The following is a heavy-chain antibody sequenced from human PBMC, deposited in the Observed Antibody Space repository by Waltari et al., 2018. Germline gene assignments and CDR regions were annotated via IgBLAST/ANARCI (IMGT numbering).Heavy chain of an antibody. CDR2: VYWNDDK. CDR3: AHRSGGNSGVWVDP. J-gene: IGHJ5*02. D-gene: IGHD3-10*01. Sequence: QISFKESGPTLMKPTQTLTLTCTFSGFSLRTPGAGVGWIRQPPGKALEWLAVVYWNDDKRYSPFLKSRVNVTKDTSKNQAVLRMTNMDVVDTGTYFCAHRSGGNSGVWVDPGGQGTLVTVSS. CDR1: GFSLRTPGAG. V-gene: IGHV2-5*01.